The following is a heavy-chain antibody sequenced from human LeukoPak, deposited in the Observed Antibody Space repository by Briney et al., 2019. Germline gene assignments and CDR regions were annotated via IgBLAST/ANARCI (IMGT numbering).Heavy chain of an antibody. V-gene: IGHV4-39*07. D-gene: IGHD3-3*01. CDR1: GGSISSSSYY. CDR2: IYYSGST. CDR3: AGTPGYDFWSGYSIPYYYYGMDV. Sequence: KASETLSLTCTVSGGSISSSSYYWGWIRQPPGKGLEWIGSIYYSGSTYYNPSLKSRVTISVDTSKNQFSLKLSSVTAADTAVYYCAGTPGYDFWSGYSIPYYYYGMDVWGQGTTVTVSS. J-gene: IGHJ6*02.